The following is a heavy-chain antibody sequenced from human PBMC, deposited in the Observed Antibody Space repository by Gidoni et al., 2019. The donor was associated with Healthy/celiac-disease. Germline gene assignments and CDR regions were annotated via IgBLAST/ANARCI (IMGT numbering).Heavy chain of an antibody. Sequence: EVQLVESGGGLVQPGGSLRLSCAASGFTFSSYSMNWVRQAPGKGLEWVSYISSSSSTIYYADSVKGRFTISRDNAKNSLYLQMNSLRAEDTAVYYCAREGVGYYGWFDPWGQGTLVTVSS. CDR2: ISSSSSTI. J-gene: IGHJ5*02. CDR3: AREGVGYYGWFDP. D-gene: IGHD4-17*01. CDR1: GFTFSSYS. V-gene: IGHV3-48*01.